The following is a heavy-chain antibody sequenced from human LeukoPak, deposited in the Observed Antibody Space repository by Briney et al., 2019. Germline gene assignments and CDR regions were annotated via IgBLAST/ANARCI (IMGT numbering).Heavy chain of an antibody. CDR2: ISRNSGAST. CDR1: GFTFSTYD. J-gene: IGHJ4*02. V-gene: IGHV3-23*01. CDR3: AKRGGTATILGSFDY. Sequence: PGGSLRLSCAASGFTFSTYDMYWVRQAPGKGLECVASISRNSGASTYYAASVKGRFTISRDNSRSTLYLQMNSLRADDTAVYYCAKRGGTATILGSFDYWGQGTLVTVSS. D-gene: IGHD5-12*01.